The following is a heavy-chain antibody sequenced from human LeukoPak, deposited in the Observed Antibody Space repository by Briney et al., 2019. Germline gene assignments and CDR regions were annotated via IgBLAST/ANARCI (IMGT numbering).Heavy chain of an antibody. V-gene: IGHV3-11*01. CDR3: ASGRDIAVAGPGGYFDY. J-gene: IGHJ4*02. CDR1: GLTFSDYH. D-gene: IGHD6-19*01. CDR2: ISPGGGNI. Sequence: GGSLRLSCAASGLTFSDYHMNWIRQAPGKGLEWISYISPGGGNIYLADSVKGRFTLSRDNAKNSLYLQMNSLTAEDTAVYYCASGRDIAVAGPGGYFDYWGQGTLVTVSS.